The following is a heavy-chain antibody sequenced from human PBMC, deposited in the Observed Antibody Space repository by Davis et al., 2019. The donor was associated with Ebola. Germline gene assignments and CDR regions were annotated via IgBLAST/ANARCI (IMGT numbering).Heavy chain of an antibody. CDR1: GGTFSSYA. CDR2: IILILGIA. V-gene: IGHV1-69*04. Sequence: AASVKVSCKASGGTFSSYAISWVRQAPGQGLEWMGRIILILGIANYAQKFQGRVTITADKSTSTAYMELSSLRSEDTAVYYCARVRLYGMDVWGQGTTVTVSS. CDR3: ARVRLYGMDV. D-gene: IGHD3-22*01. J-gene: IGHJ6*02.